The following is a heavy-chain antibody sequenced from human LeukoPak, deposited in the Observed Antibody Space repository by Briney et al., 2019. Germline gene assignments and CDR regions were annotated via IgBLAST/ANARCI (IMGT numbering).Heavy chain of an antibody. CDR2: ISDTGNT. CDR3: AKAPVTTCRGAFCYPFDY. CDR1: GFTLSSCA. V-gene: IGHV3-23*01. J-gene: IGHJ4*02. D-gene: IGHD2-15*01. Sequence: GGSLRLSCAASGFTLSSCAMSWVRQAPGKGLEWVSAISDTGNTYHADSVKGRFTISRDSSKNTLFLQMDRLRPEDAAVYYCAKAPVTTCRGAFCYPFDYWGLGTLVTVSS.